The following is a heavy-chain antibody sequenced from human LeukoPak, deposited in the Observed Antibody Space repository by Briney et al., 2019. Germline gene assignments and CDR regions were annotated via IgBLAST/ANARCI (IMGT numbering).Heavy chain of an antibody. CDR2: IYSGGST. J-gene: IGHJ4*02. CDR3: AKAIIVVVPAAMAPDY. Sequence: GGSLRLSCAASGSTVSSDYMSWVRQAPGKGLEWVSVIYSGGSTYYADSVKGRFTISRDNSKNTLYLQMNSLRAEDTAVYYCAKAIIVVVPAAMAPDYWGQGTLVTVSS. V-gene: IGHV3-53*01. D-gene: IGHD2-2*01. CDR1: GSTVSSDY.